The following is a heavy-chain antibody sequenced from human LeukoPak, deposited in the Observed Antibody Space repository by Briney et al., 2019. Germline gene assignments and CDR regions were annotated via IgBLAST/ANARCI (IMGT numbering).Heavy chain of an antibody. CDR3: ARDQPGSSWLDY. J-gene: IGHJ4*02. Sequence: GGSLRLSCAASGFTFSSYGMHWVRQAPGKGLEWVAVIWYDGSNKYYADSVKGRFTISRDNYKNTLYLQMNSQRAEDTAVYYCARDQPGSSWLDYWGQGTLVTVSS. CDR2: IWYDGSNK. D-gene: IGHD6-13*01. CDR1: GFTFSSYG. V-gene: IGHV3-33*01.